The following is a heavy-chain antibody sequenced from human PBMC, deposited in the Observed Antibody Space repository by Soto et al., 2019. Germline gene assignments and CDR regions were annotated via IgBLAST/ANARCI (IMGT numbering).Heavy chain of an antibody. CDR2: ISYDGSNK. Sequence: GGSLRLSCAASGFTFSSYGMNWVRQAPGKGLEWVAVISYDGSNKYYADSVKGRFTISRDSSKNMLYLQMSSLRSEDTAVYYCARTLYGDNVDYWGQGTLVTVSS. CDR3: ARTLYGDNVDY. D-gene: IGHD4-17*01. CDR1: GFTFSSYG. V-gene: IGHV3-30*03. J-gene: IGHJ4*02.